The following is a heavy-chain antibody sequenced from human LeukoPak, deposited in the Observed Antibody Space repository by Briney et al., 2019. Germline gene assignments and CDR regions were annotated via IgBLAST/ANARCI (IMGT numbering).Heavy chain of an antibody. CDR3: ATYSSSWYWGD. D-gene: IGHD6-13*01. J-gene: IGHJ4*02. CDR1: GFTFSSYW. CDR2: IWYDGSNK. Sequence: GGSLRLSCAASGFTFSSYWMHWVRQAPGKGLEWVAVIWYDGSNKYYADSVKGRFTISRDNSKNTLYLQMNSLRAEDTAVYYCATYSSSWYWGDWGQGTLVTVSS. V-gene: IGHV3-33*08.